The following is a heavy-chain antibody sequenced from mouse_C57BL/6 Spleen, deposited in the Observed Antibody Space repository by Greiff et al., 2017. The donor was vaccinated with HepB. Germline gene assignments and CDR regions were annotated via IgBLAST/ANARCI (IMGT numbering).Heavy chain of an antibody. CDR1: GFTFSDYY. J-gene: IGHJ1*03. Sequence: EVKLVESEGGLVQPGSSMKLSCTASGFTFSDYYMAWVRQVPEKGLEWVANINYDGSSTYYLDSLKSRFIISRDNAKKILYLQMSSLKSEDTATYYCARDKGDDGYDVGNWYFDVWGTGTTVTVSS. CDR3: ARDKGDDGYDVGNWYFDV. V-gene: IGHV5-16*01. D-gene: IGHD2-2*01. CDR2: INYDGSST.